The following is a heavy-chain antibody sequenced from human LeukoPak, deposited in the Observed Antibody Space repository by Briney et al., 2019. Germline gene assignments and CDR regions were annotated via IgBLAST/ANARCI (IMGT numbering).Heavy chain of an antibody. V-gene: IGHV4-34*01. J-gene: IGHJ4*02. CDR2: INHRGST. Sequence: PSETLSLTCAVSGGSFSGYYWTWIRQPPGKGLEWIGDINHRGSTNYNPSLKSRVTIPLDTSKNQLSLKVSSVTAADTAVYYCARGRITIFGVVIPPDYWGQGTLVTVSA. CDR1: GGSFSGYY. CDR3: ARGRITIFGVVIPPDY. D-gene: IGHD3-3*01.